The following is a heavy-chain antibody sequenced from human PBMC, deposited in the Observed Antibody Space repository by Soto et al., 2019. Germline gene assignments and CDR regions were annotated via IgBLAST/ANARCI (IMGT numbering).Heavy chain of an antibody. D-gene: IGHD3-10*01. Sequence: PSETLSLTCTVSGGSISSGGYYWSWIRQHPGKGLEWIGYIYYSGSTYYNPSLKSRVTISVDTSKNQFSLKLSSVTAADTAVYYCARDRVRGVIHYYYYYGMDVWGQGTTVTV. J-gene: IGHJ6*02. CDR1: GGSISSGGYY. V-gene: IGHV4-31*03. CDR2: IYYSGST. CDR3: ARDRVRGVIHYYYYYGMDV.